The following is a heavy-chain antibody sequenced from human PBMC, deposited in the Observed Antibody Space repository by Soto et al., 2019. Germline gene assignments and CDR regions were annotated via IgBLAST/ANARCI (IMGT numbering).Heavy chain of an antibody. Sequence: PGGSLRLSCAASGFTFSTYAMSWVRQAPGKGLEWVSAISDSGGTTYYADSVKGRFTISRDNSNNTLYLQMNGLRAEDTAVYYCAKGLSSSWYYYLVYWGQGALVTVSS. D-gene: IGHD6-13*01. CDR3: AKGLSSSWYYYLVY. V-gene: IGHV3-23*01. CDR2: ISDSGGTT. J-gene: IGHJ4*02. CDR1: GFTFSTYA.